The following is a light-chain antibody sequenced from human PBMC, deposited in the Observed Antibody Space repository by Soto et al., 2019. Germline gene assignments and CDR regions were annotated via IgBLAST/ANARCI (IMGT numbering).Light chain of an antibody. V-gene: IGKV1-5*03. CDR3: QQYKTYSRT. CDR2: DGS. CDR1: QSINTW. J-gene: IGKJ1*01. Sequence: DIQMTQSPSTLSASVGDRIIITCRASQSINTWLAWYQQKAGEAPKLLIYDGSTLERGVPSRFSGSGSGTEFTLTISRLQPDDFATFYCQQYKTYSRTFGQGTKVEV.